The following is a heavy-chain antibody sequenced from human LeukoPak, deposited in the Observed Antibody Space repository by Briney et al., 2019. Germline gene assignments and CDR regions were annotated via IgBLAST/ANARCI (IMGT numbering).Heavy chain of an antibody. Sequence: GGSLRLSCAASGFTFSSYGMNWVRQAPGKGLEWVSYISSSGNTIYYADSVKGRLTISRDSAKNSLYLHMDSLRDGDTAVYYCARRSSGWSLDYWGQGTLVTVSS. CDR2: ISSSGNTI. J-gene: IGHJ4*02. V-gene: IGHV3-48*02. CDR3: ARRSSGWSLDY. D-gene: IGHD6-19*01. CDR1: GFTFSSYG.